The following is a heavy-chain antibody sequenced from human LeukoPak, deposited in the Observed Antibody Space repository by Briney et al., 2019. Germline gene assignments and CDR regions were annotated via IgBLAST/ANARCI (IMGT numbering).Heavy chain of an antibody. J-gene: IGHJ6*03. CDR2: ISYDGSNK. D-gene: IGHD2-15*01. V-gene: IGHV3-30-3*01. Sequence: GGSLRLSCAASGFTFSSYAMHWVRQAPGKGLEWVAVISYDGSNKYYADPVKGRFTVSRDNAKNSLYLQINSLRVGDTAVYFCARVGAATFYWYYMDVWGKGTTVTVSS. CDR1: GFTFSSYA. CDR3: ARVGAATFYWYYMDV.